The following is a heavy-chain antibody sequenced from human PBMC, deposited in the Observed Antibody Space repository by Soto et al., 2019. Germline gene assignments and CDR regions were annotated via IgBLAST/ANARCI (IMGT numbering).Heavy chain of an antibody. CDR2: IDHDGPT. CDR1: GFTFSNYW. CDR3: VRDSHGDY. Sequence: EVQLVESGGGLVQPGGSLRLSCAGSGFTFSNYWMHWVRQAPGKGLAWVSRIDHDGPTDYADSVRGRFTISRDNAENTLYLQMNSLRPEDTAVYYCVRDSHGDYWGQGTLVTVSS. V-gene: IGHV3-74*01. J-gene: IGHJ4*02.